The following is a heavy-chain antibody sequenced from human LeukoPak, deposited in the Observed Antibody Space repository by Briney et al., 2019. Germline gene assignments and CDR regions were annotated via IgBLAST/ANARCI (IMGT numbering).Heavy chain of an antibody. CDR1: GFTFSSYA. Sequence: GGSLRLSCAASGFTFSSYAMSWVRQAPGKGLEWVSYISSSSSTIYYADSVKGRFTISRDNAKNSLYLQMNSLRAEDTAVYYCARDQLRDAFDIWGQGTMVTVSS. CDR3: ARDQLRDAFDI. D-gene: IGHD1-26*01. J-gene: IGHJ3*02. V-gene: IGHV3-48*01. CDR2: ISSSSSTI.